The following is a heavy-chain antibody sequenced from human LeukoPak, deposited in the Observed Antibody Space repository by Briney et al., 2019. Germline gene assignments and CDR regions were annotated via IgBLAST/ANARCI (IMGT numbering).Heavy chain of an antibody. CDR2: ISAYNGNT. V-gene: IGHV1-18*01. Sequence: VASVKVSCKASGYTFTSYGISWVRQAPGQGLEWMGWISAYNGNTNYAQKLQGRVTMTTDTSTSTAYMELRSLGSDDTAVYYCARDPKTLLKGTVTRDDAFDIWGQGTMVTVSS. D-gene: IGHD4-17*01. J-gene: IGHJ3*02. CDR1: GYTFTSYG. CDR3: ARDPKTLLKGTVTRDDAFDI.